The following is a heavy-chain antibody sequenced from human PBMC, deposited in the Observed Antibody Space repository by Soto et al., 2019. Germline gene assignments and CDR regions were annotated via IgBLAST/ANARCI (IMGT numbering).Heavy chain of an antibody. V-gene: IGHV1-3*04. J-gene: IGHJ4*02. CDR2: INTGNGNT. CDR3: ARTSGYYFYDY. CDR1: GYTFTSYA. D-gene: IGHD3-3*01. Sequence: QVQLVQSGAEVKKPGASVKVSCKASGYTFTSYAMHWVHQAPGQRLEWMGWINTGNGNTKYSQKFQGRVTITRDTSASTAYMELSSLRSEDTAVYYCARTSGYYFYDYWGQGTLVTVSS.